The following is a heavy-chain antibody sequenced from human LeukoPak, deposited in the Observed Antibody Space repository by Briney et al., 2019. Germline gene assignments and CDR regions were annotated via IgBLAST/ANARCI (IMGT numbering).Heavy chain of an antibody. CDR3: ARDDYGDYRPGVYYYYGMDV. V-gene: IGHV3-30-3*01. CDR1: GFTFSSYA. CDR2: ISYDGSNK. J-gene: IGHJ6*02. Sequence: PGGSLSLSCAASGFTFSSYAIHWVRQAPGKGLEWVAVISYDGSNKYYADSVKGRFTISRDNSKNTLYLQMNSLRAEDTAVYYCARDDYGDYRPGVYYYYGMDVWGQGTTVTVSS. D-gene: IGHD4-17*01.